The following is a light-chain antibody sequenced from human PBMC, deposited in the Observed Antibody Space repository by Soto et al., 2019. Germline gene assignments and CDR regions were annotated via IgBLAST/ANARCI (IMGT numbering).Light chain of an antibody. J-gene: IGKJ1*01. Sequence: EIVMTQSPATLSVSPGERATLSCRASQSVSSNLAWYQQKPGQAPRLLIYGASTRATRIPARFSGSGSGTELTLTSRNPESDDFAVYYRQRNSNWSTCTFGQGTKVEIK. CDR1: QSVSSN. CDR3: QRNSNWSTCT. V-gene: IGKV3-15*01. CDR2: GAS.